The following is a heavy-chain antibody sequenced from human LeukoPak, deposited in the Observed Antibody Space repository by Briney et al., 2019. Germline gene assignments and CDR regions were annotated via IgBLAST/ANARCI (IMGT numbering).Heavy chain of an antibody. CDR2: IYHSGST. V-gene: IGHV4-30-2*01. CDR1: GGSISSGGYS. CDR3: ARLSWAEVLLDY. J-gene: IGHJ4*02. Sequence: KASETLSLTCAVSGGSISSGGYSWSWIRQPPGKGLEWIGYIYHSGSTYYNPSLKSRVTISVDRSKNQFSLKLSSVTAADTAVYYCARLSWAEVLLDYWGQGTLVTVSS. D-gene: IGHD5-18*01.